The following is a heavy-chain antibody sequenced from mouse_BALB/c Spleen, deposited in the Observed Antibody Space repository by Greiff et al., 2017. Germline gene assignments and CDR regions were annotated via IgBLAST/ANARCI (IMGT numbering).Heavy chain of an antibody. V-gene: IGHV14-1*02. CDR1: GFNIKDYY. CDR2: IDPENGNT. Sequence: VQLQQSGAELVRPGALVKLSCKASGFNIKDYYMHWVKQRPEQGLEWIGWIDPENGNTIYDPKFQGKASITADTSSNTAYLQLSSLTSEDTAVYYCARGLHVFPYWGQGTTLTVSA. J-gene: IGHJ2*01. CDR3: ARGLHVFPY.